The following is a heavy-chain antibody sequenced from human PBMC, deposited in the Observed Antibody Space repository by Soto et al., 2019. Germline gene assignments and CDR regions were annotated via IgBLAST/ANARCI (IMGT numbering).Heavy chain of an antibody. V-gene: IGHV6-1*01. Sequence: SHTLSLPCAISGYSVSSNSAALNLRRQSPSRGLEWLGRTYYRSKWYNDYAVSVKSRITINPDTSKNQISLQLNSVTPEDTAMYYCARDRYANSYFDYWGQGTLVTVSS. CDR3: ARDRYANSYFDY. D-gene: IGHD2-8*01. CDR2: TYYRSKWYN. CDR1: GYSVSSNSAA. J-gene: IGHJ4*02.